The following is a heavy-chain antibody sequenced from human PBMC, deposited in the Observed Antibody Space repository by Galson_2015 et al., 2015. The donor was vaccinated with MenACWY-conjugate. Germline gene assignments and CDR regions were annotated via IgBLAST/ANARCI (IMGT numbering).Heavy chain of an antibody. J-gene: IGHJ4*02. D-gene: IGHD6-13*01. CDR3: ARGPLRAAGDSFDS. CDR2: INPNSGGG. V-gene: IGHV1-2*06. CDR1: GNSFTVYY. Sequence: SVKVSCKASGNSFTVYYFHWVRQAPGQGLEWMGRINPNSGGGNYAQKFQGRVTMTRDTSVSTTCMELNRLTPDDTAVYYCARGPLRAAGDSFDSWGQGTLVTVS.